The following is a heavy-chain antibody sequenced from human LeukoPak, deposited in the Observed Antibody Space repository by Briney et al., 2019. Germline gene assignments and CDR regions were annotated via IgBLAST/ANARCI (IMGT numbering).Heavy chain of an antibody. CDR2: IIPIFGTA. Sequence: SVKVSCKASGGTFSSYAISWVRQAPGQGLEWMGGIIPIFGTANYAQKFQGRVTITADESTSTAYMELSSLRSEDTAVYYCASSPPVGIAAAGTSLGFDYWGQGTLVTVSS. J-gene: IGHJ4*02. CDR1: GGTFSSYA. CDR3: ASSPPVGIAAAGTSLGFDY. V-gene: IGHV1-69*13. D-gene: IGHD6-13*01.